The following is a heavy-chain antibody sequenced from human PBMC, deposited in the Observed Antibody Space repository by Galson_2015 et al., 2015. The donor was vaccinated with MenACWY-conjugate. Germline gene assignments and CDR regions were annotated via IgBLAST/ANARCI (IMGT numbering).Heavy chain of an antibody. Sequence: LSLACTVYGGSTSSSTSYWGWIRQPPGKGLEWIGSIYYTGSTYYNPSLKSRVTISVDTSKNQFSLNLRSVTAADAAVYYCARQGSTSASENFDPWGQGTLVTVSS. CDR3: ARQGSTSASENFDP. V-gene: IGHV4-39*01. J-gene: IGHJ5*02. CDR2: IYYTGST. CDR1: GGSTSSSTSY. D-gene: IGHD2-2*01.